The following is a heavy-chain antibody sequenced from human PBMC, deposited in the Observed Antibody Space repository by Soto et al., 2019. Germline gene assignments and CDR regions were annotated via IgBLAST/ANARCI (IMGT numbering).Heavy chain of an antibody. V-gene: IGHV3-66*01. D-gene: IGHD2-2*02. CDR1: GFTVSSDY. CDR2: IYSGGST. Sequence: EVQLVESGGGLVQPGGSLRLSCAASGFTVSSDYMSWVRQAPGKGLEWVSLIYSGGSTYYAYSVKGRFTISRDNSKNTLYLHMTSLRVEDTAVYYCARGYPTWGQGTLVTVSS. CDR3: ARGYPT. J-gene: IGHJ5*02.